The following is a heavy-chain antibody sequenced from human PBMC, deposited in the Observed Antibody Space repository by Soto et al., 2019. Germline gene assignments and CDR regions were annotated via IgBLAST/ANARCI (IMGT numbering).Heavy chain of an antibody. CDR1: GFTFSNAW. Sequence: GGSLRLSCAASGFTFSNAWMNWVRQAPGKGLEWVGRIKSKTDGGTTDYAAPVKGRFAISRDDSKNTLYLQMNSLKTEDTAVYYCTTELIVVVPAAINFDYWGQGTLVTVSS. CDR3: TTELIVVVPAAINFDY. J-gene: IGHJ4*02. CDR2: IKSKTDGGTT. V-gene: IGHV3-15*07. D-gene: IGHD2-2*01.